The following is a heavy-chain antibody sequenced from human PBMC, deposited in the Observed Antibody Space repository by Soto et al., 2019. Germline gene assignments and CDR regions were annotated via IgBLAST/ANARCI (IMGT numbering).Heavy chain of an antibody. CDR3: AKDRDYGGNSGAFDI. CDR1: GFTFSSYA. D-gene: IGHD4-17*01. CDR2: ISGSGGST. Sequence: GGSLRLSYAASGFTFSSYAMSWVRQAPGKGLEWVSAISGSGGSTYYADSVKGRFTISRDNSKNTLYLQMNSLRAEDTAVYYCAKDRDYGGNSGAFDIWGQGTMVTVSS. J-gene: IGHJ3*02. V-gene: IGHV3-23*01.